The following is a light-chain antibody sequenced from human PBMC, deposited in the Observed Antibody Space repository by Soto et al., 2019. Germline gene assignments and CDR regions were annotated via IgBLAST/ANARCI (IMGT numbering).Light chain of an antibody. CDR2: SNT. V-gene: IGLV1-44*01. CDR3: AAWDDSLNGWV. J-gene: IGLJ3*02. Sequence: QLVLTQPPSASGTPGQRVTISCSGSSSNIGSNTVNWYQQLPGTAPKLLIYSNTQRPSGVPDRFSGSKSGTSASLAISGLQYEDEADYYCAAWDDSLNGWVFGGGTKVTVL. CDR1: SSNIGSNT.